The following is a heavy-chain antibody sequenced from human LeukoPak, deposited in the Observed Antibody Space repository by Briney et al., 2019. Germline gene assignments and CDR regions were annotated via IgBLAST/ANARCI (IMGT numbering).Heavy chain of an antibody. CDR3: ARVFWYDSSFDY. V-gene: IGHV3-74*01. CDR2: INSDGSST. D-gene: IGHD3-22*01. Sequence: GGSLRLPCAASGFTFSSYWMHWVRQAPGKGLVWVSRINSDGSSTTYADSVKGRFTIPRDNAKNTLYLQMNSLRAEDTAVYYCARVFWYDSSFDYWGQGTLVTVSS. CDR1: GFTFSSYW. J-gene: IGHJ4*02.